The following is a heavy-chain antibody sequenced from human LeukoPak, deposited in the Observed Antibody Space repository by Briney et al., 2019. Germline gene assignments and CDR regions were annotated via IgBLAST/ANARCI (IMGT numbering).Heavy chain of an antibody. J-gene: IGHJ3*02. V-gene: IGHV4-30-2*05. CDR3: ARPYYYDSSGYPRDDAFDI. CDR1: GGSFSGYY. Sequence: SETLSLTCAVYGGSFSGYYWSWIRQPPGKGLEWIGYIYHSGSTYYNPSLKSRVTISVDTSKNQFSLKLSSVTAADTAVYYCARPYYYDSSGYPRDDAFDIWGQGTMVTVSS. CDR2: IYHSGST. D-gene: IGHD3-22*01.